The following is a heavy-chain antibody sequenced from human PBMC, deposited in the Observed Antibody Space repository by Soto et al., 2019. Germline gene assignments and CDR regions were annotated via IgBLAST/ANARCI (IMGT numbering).Heavy chain of an antibody. Sequence: SLTCTVSGGSISSYYWSWIRQPPGKGLEWIGYIYYSGSTNYNPSLKSRVTISVDTSKNQFSLKLSSVTAADTAVYYCARTRFGYYGMDVWGQGTTVTVSS. J-gene: IGHJ6*02. CDR3: ARTRFGYYGMDV. V-gene: IGHV4-59*01. CDR1: GGSISSYY. D-gene: IGHD3-10*01. CDR2: IYYSGST.